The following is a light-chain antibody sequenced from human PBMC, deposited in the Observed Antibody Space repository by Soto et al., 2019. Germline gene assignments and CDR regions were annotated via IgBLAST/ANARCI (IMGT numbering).Light chain of an antibody. CDR1: QSVSSN. CDR3: QQYNNWPRAT. Sequence: EIVMTQSPATLSVSPGERATLSCRASQSVSSNLAWYQQKPGQAPRLLIYGASIRATGFPARFSGSGSGTEFNITISSLQSEDSAIYYCQQYNNWPRATFGGGTKVDIK. V-gene: IGKV3-15*01. J-gene: IGKJ4*01. CDR2: GAS.